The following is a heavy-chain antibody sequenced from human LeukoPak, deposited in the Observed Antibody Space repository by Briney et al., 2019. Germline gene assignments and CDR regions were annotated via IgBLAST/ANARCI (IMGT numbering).Heavy chain of an antibody. D-gene: IGHD4-17*01. J-gene: IGHJ4*02. CDR1: GYTFTSYA. Sequence: ASVEVSCKASGYTFTSYAMHWVRQAPGQRLEWMGWINAGNGNTKYSQKFQGRVTITRDTSASTAYMELSSLRSEDTAVYYCARTTVTTSFMTNWGQGTLVTVSS. CDR3: ARTTVTTSFMTN. CDR2: INAGNGNT. V-gene: IGHV1-3*01.